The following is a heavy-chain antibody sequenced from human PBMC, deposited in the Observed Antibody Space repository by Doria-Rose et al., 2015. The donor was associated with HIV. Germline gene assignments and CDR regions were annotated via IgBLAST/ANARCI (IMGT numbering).Heavy chain of an antibody. Sequence: SSGDSSWSWIRQPPGKGLEWIGYISHSGSSYYNPSLRSRVTISVDRSRSHFSLKLTPVTAADTAVYYCARVGGASFYYGMDVWGQGTTVTVSS. J-gene: IGHJ6*02. D-gene: IGHD3-16*01. CDR2: ISHSGSS. CDR3: ARVGGASFYYGMDV. CDR1: SSGDSS. V-gene: IGHV4-30-2*01.